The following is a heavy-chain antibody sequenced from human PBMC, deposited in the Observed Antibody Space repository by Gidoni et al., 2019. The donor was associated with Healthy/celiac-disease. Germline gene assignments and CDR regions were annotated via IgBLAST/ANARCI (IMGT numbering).Heavy chain of an antibody. J-gene: IGHJ4*02. CDR1: GFTFSSYA. CDR2: ISGSGGST. Sequence: EVPLLESGGGLVQTGGSLRLSCAASGFTFSSYALGWVRQAPGKGLEWVSAISGSGGSTYYADSVKGRFTISRDNSKNTLYLQMNSLRAEDTAVYYCAGSRSPTTRFSIAAAGHFYWGQGTLVTVSS. D-gene: IGHD6-13*01. CDR3: AGSRSPTTRFSIAAAGHFY. V-gene: IGHV3-23*01.